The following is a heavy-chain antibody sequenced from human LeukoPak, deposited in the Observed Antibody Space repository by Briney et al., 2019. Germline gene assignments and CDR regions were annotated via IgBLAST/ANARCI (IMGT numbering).Heavy chain of an antibody. D-gene: IGHD2-2*01. V-gene: IGHV4-31*03. CDR2: IYYNGNT. CDR3: ARGGYCSSISCPFDY. CDR1: GGSISSGGYY. J-gene: IGHJ4*02. Sequence: SQTLSLTCTVSGGSISSGGYYRSWIRQHPGKGLEWIGYIYYNGNTYYNPSLKSRVTISVDTSKNQFSLKLSSVTAADTAAYYCARGGYCSSISCPFDYWGQGTLVTVSS.